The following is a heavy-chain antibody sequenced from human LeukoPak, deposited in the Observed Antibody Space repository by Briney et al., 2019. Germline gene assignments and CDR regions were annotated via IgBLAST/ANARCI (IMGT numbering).Heavy chain of an antibody. J-gene: IGHJ4*02. D-gene: IGHD6-6*01. CDR1: GYTFTGYH. Sequence: ASVKVSCKASGYTFTGYHMHWVRQAPGQGLEWMGRINPNSGDTNYAQEFLGRVTMIRDTSISTAYMELSRLRSDDTAVYYCARGSIAARSCIDYWGRGTLVTVSS. CDR2: INPNSGDT. CDR3: ARGSIAARSCIDY. V-gene: IGHV1-2*06.